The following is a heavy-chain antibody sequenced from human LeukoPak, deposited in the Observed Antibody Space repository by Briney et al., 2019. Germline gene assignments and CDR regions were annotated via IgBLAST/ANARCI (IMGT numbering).Heavy chain of an antibody. CDR2: INVGSGDT. CDR3: AILADAWFGDFDY. J-gene: IGHJ4*02. Sequence: ASVKVSCKASGHTSTTFLMEWLRQAPGQRLAWMGWINVGSGDTMYSQKSQDRVTLTRDTSANTVYMEVSSLRSEDTAVYYCAILADAWFGDFDYWGQGTLVTVSS. V-gene: IGHV1-3*01. CDR1: GHTSTTFL. D-gene: IGHD3-10*01.